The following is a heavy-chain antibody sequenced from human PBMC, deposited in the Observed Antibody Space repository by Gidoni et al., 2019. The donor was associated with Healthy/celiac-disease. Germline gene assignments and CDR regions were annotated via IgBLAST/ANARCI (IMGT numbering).Heavy chain of an antibody. J-gene: IGHJ4*02. V-gene: IGHV4-34*01. CDR1: GGSFSGYY. CDR3: ARRTRIMITFGKLDY. CDR2: INHSGST. Sequence: QVQLQQWGAGLLKPSETLSLTCAVYGGSFSGYYWSWIRQPPGKGLEWIGEINHSGSTNYNPSLKSRVTISVDTSKNQFSLKLSSVTAADTAVYYCARRTRIMITFGKLDYWGQGTLVTVSS. D-gene: IGHD3-16*01.